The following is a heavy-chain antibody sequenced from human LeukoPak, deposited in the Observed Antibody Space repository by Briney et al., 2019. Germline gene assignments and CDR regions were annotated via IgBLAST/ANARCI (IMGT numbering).Heavy chain of an antibody. Sequence: SETLSLTCTVSGGSIIGYYWSWIRQSPGRGLEWIGYVHFSGTTSFNPSLKSRVTISVDTSKNQFSLRLSCMTAADTAVYYCAREQYLAYDVFGFWGQGTMVTVSS. V-gene: IGHV4-59*01. CDR3: AREQYLAYDVFGF. CDR1: GGSIIGYY. CDR2: VHFSGTT. D-gene: IGHD4-11*01. J-gene: IGHJ3*01.